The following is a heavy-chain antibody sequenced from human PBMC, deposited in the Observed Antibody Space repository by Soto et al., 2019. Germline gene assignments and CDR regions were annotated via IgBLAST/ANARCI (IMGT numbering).Heavy chain of an antibody. J-gene: IGHJ4*02. V-gene: IGHV4-31*03. CDR1: GGSITTGGHF. CDR2: IYYSGTT. Sequence: QVQLQESGPGLVKPSETLSLTCTVSGGSITTGGHFWSXXRQYPGKGLEWIGYIYYSGTTHYNPSXXXRXXXXXXXXXXXXXXXXXXXXXXXXXXXXXXXXXXGSHLDSWGPGTLVTVSS. CDR3: XXXXXXGSHLDS.